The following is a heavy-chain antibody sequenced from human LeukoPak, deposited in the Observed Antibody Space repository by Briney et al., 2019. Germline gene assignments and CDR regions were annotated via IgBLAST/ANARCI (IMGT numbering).Heavy chain of an antibody. CDR3: GYTNNFYH. D-gene: IGHD3-16*02. J-gene: IGHJ4*02. Sequence: GGSLRLSCAASGFTFSNAWMNWVRQAPGQGLEWVANIKHDGREKYYVDSVKGRFTISRDDGQNSLSLHMNSVRAEDTAVYYCGYTNNFYHWGQGALVVVSS. CDR1: GFTFSNAW. V-gene: IGHV3-7*01. CDR2: IKHDGREK.